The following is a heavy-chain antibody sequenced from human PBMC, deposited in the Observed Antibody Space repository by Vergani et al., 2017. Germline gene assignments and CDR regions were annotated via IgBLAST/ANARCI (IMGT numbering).Heavy chain of an antibody. CDR2: INHSGST. Sequence: QVQLQQWGAGLLKPSETLSLTCAVYGGSFSGYYWSWIRQPPGKGLEWIGEINHSGSTNYNPSLKSRVTISVDTSKNQFSLKLSSVTAADTAVYYCASQRPYYDILTGYFGGWFDPWGQGTLVTVSS. V-gene: IGHV4-34*01. CDR1: GGSFSGYY. D-gene: IGHD3-9*01. J-gene: IGHJ5*02. CDR3: ASQRPYYDILTGYFGGWFDP.